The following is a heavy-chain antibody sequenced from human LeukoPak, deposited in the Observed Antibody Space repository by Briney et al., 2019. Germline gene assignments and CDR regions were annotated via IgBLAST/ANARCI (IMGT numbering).Heavy chain of an antibody. D-gene: IGHD5-18*01. CDR1: GFTFSSYS. J-gene: IGHJ4*02. Sequence: GGSLRLSCAASGFTFSSYSMNWVRQAPGKGLEWVSSTSSSSSYIYYADSVKGRLTISRDNAKNSLYLQMNSLRAEDTAVYYCARDRFSYGYYFDYWGQGTLVTVSS. V-gene: IGHV3-21*01. CDR3: ARDRFSYGYYFDY. CDR2: TSSSSSYI.